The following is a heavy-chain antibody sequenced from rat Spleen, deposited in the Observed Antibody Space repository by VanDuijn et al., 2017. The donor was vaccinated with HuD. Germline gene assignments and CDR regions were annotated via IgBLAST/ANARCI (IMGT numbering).Heavy chain of an antibody. D-gene: IGHD1-11*01. V-gene: IGHV3-1*01. CDR3: TTDTYGGYVMDA. CDR1: GHSITSYY. CDR2: ISRSGTT. J-gene: IGHJ4*01. Sequence: EVQLQESGPGLVKPSQSFSLTCSVTGHSITSYYWGWIRQFPGNEMEWIGHISRSGTTSYNPSLKSRISITRDTSKNQFFLQLISATTEDTATYYCTTDTYGGYVMDAWGQGASVTVSS.